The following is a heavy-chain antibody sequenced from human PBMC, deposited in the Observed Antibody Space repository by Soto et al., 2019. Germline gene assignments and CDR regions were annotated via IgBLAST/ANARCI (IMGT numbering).Heavy chain of an antibody. Sequence: SVKVSCKASGGTFSSYAISWVRQAPGQGLEWMGGIIPISDTTNYAQKFQGRVTITADESTSTAYMGLSSLRSEDTAVYYCARSQGSSTSLEIYYYYYYGMDVGGQGTTVTVSS. CDR2: IIPISDTT. D-gene: IGHD2-2*01. V-gene: IGHV1-69*13. J-gene: IGHJ6*02. CDR3: ARSQGSSTSLEIYYYYYYGMDV. CDR1: GGTFSSYA.